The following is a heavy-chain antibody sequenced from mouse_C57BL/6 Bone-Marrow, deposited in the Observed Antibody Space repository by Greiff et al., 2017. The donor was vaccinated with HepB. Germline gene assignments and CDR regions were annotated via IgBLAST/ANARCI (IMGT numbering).Heavy chain of an antibody. J-gene: IGHJ3*01. CDR1: GFTFSSYG. CDR3: ARHPPGAWFAY. V-gene: IGHV5-6*01. CDR2: ISSGGSYT. Sequence: EVKLVESGGDLVKPGGSLKLSCAASGFTFSSYGMSWVRQTPDKRLEWVATISSGGSYTYYPDSVKGRFTISRDKAKNTLYLQRSSLKSEDTAMYYGARHPPGAWFAYWGQGTLVTVSA. D-gene: IGHD4-1*01.